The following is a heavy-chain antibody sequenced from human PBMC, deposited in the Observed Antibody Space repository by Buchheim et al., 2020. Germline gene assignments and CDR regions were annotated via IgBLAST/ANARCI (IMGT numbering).Heavy chain of an antibody. CDR1: GFTFTAYS. D-gene: IGHD3-22*01. J-gene: IGHJ4*02. Sequence: EVQLVESGGGLVKPGGSLRLSCAASGFTFTAYSITWVRQAPGRGLEWVSSISSSSAYIYYAESVKGRFTISRDNAKNIVYLKMNSMRAEDTAVYYCARADTTGHYYLDYWGQGTL. CDR3: ARADTTGHYYLDY. CDR2: ISSSSAYI. V-gene: IGHV3-21*06.